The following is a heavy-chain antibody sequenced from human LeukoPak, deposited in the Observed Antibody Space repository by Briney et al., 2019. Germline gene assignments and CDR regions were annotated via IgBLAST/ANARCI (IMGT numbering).Heavy chain of an antibody. CDR2: ITNKANSYST. CDR3: TSVSAGLVEY. D-gene: IGHD3-16*01. V-gene: IGHV3-72*01. CDR1: GFTFSDHW. Sequence: GGALRLSCAASGFTFSDHWMDWVRQAPGKGLEWVGRITNKANSYSTQYAASVKGRFTISRDDSKNSLYMQMSSLKTEDTAAYFCTSVSAGLVEYWGQGTLVTVSS. J-gene: IGHJ4*02.